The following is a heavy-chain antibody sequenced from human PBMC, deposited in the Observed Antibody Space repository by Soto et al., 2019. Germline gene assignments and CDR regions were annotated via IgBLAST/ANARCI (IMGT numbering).Heavy chain of an antibody. J-gene: IGHJ4*02. Sequence: GPLILSSPASGFTFSDYYMSWIRQAPGKGLEWVSYISSSGSTIYYADSVKGRFIISRDNAKNSLYLQMNSLRAEDTAVYYCARENRDAGSIRYWGQGALVTV. CDR3: ARENRDAGSIRY. V-gene: IGHV3-11*01. D-gene: IGHD1-26*01. CDR1: GFTFSDYY. CDR2: ISSSGSTI.